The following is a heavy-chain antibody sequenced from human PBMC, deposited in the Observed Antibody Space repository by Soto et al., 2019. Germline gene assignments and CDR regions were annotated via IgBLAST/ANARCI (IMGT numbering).Heavy chain of an antibody. V-gene: IGHV3-23*01. CDR1: GFTFSSYA. CDR3: AKDPNDYIWGSYRFGDLNAFDI. J-gene: IGHJ3*02. D-gene: IGHD3-16*02. Sequence: GGSLRLSCAASGFTFSSYAMSWVRQAPGKGLEWVSAISGSGGSTYYADSVKGRFTISRDNSKNTLYLKMNSLRAEDTAVYYCAKDPNDYIWGSYRFGDLNAFDIWGQGTMVTVSS. CDR2: ISGSGGST.